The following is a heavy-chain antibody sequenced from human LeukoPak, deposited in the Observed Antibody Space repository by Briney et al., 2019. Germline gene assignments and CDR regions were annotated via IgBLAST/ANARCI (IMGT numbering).Heavy chain of an antibody. CDR2: ISSSSSYI. D-gene: IGHD6-25*01. CDR3: AREGRAGYYFDY. Sequence: GGSLRLSCAASGFPFSSYSINWVRQAPGKGLEWVSFISSSSSYIYYADSLKGRFTISRDNAKNSLYLQMNSLRAEDTAVYYCAREGRAGYYFDYWGQGTLVTVSS. V-gene: IGHV3-21*01. CDR1: GFPFSSYS. J-gene: IGHJ4*02.